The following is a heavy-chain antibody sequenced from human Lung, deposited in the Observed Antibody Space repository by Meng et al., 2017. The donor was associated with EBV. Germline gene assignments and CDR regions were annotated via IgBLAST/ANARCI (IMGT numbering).Heavy chain of an antibody. CDR2: IDPNTGNP. D-gene: IGHD5-24*01. CDR3: ARDSPLDGYSLLDY. V-gene: IGHV7-4-1*02. J-gene: IGHJ4*02. CDR1: GYTFTSYT. Sequence: QAQLVQSGGEVKKPGASVKVTCKASGYTFTSYTMNWVRQAPGQGLEWMGWIDPNTGNPTYDQGFTGRFVFSLDTSVSTAYLQINSLRADDTAVYYCARDSPLDGYSLLDYWGQGTLVTVSS.